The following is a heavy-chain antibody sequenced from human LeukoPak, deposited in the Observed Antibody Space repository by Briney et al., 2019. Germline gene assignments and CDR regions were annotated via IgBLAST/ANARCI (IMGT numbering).Heavy chain of an antibody. CDR2: IYPDDSDT. Sequence: GESLKISCQGSGYSFATYWIAWVRQMPGKGLEWMGIIYPDDSDTRYSPSFQGQVTMSADKSISTAYLQWSSLKASDTAMYYCARHRTTYYYDYWGQGTLVTVSS. J-gene: IGHJ4*02. V-gene: IGHV5-51*01. CDR1: GYSFATYW. CDR3: ARHRTTYYYDY. D-gene: IGHD1-14*01.